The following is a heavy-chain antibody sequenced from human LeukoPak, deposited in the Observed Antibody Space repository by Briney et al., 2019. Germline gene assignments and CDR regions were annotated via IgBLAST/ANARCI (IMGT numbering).Heavy chain of an antibody. J-gene: IGHJ2*01. Sequence: GRSLRLSCAASGFTFSSYGMHWVRQAPGKGLEWVTVIWYDGSNKYYTDSEQGRFTISRDNYKNTLYLQVNSLRAEDTAVYYFARDRSMTGWYIDLWGRGTLVTVSS. CDR1: GFTFSSYG. CDR3: ARDRSMTGWYIDL. D-gene: IGHD3-9*01. V-gene: IGHV3-33*01. CDR2: IWYDGSNK.